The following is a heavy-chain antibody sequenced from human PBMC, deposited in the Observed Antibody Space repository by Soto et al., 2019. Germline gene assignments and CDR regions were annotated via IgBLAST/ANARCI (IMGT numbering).Heavy chain of an antibody. CDR1: GFTFSSYA. Sequence: GGSLRLSCAASGFTFSSYAMSWVRQAPGKGLEWVSAISGSGGSTYYADSVKGRFTISRDNSKNTLYLQMNSLRAEDTAVYYCARETNGFMGAIAPAGYYYYGMDVWGQGTTVTVSS. CDR2: ISGSGGST. D-gene: IGHD1-26*01. CDR3: ARETNGFMGAIAPAGYYYYGMDV. J-gene: IGHJ6*02. V-gene: IGHV3-23*01.